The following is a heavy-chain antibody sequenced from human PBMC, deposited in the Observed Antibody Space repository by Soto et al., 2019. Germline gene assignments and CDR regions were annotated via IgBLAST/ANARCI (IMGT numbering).Heavy chain of an antibody. D-gene: IGHD3-22*01. Sequence: QVQLQESGPGLVKPSQTLSLTCTVSGGSISSGGYYWSWIRQDPGKGLEWIGYLYYSGVTYYNPSLKSRVTISVDTSKNQFSLKLNSGTAADTAVYYCARVGRYYDSGVWGGYFEYLGQGTLVTVTS. CDR2: LYYSGVT. J-gene: IGHJ4*02. CDR1: GGSISSGGYY. V-gene: IGHV4-31*03. CDR3: ARVGRYYDSGVWGGYFEY.